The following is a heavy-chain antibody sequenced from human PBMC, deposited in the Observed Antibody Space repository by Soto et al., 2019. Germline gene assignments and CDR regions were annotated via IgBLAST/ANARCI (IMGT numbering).Heavy chain of an antibody. CDR1: DGSISGYY. D-gene: IGHD6-13*01. Sequence: PSETLSLTCTVSDGSISGYYWSWIRQPPGKRLEWIGYIFYSGITNYNPSLKSRVTISVDTSKNQFSLNLSSVTAADTAVYYCARAGWSNSWYFDYWGQGSLVAVSS. J-gene: IGHJ4*02. CDR2: IFYSGIT. CDR3: ARAGWSNSWYFDY. V-gene: IGHV4-59*01.